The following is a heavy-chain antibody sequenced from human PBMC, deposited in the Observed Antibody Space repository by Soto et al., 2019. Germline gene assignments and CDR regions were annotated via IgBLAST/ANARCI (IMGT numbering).Heavy chain of an antibody. D-gene: IGHD3-10*01. J-gene: IGHJ4*02. V-gene: IGHV3-64D*06. Sequence: PGGSLRLSCSASGFTFSSYAIHWVRQAPGKGLEYVSGISSNGDSTSYADSVKGRFTISRDNDKNMVYLQMSSLRVEDTAVYYCVARPDPYYYGSGSSPFEYWGQGTLVTVSS. CDR1: GFTFSSYA. CDR3: VARPDPYYYGSGSSPFEY. CDR2: ISSNGDST.